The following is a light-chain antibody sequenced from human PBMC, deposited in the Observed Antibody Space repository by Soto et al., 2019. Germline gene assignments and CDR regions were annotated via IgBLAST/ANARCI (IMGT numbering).Light chain of an antibody. V-gene: IGKV3-20*01. CDR3: QQYGSSPRT. Sequence: EIVLTQSPGTLSLSPGERATLSFRASQTVSTNYLAWNQQKPGQAPRLLIYGASSRATGIPDRFSGSGSGTDFILTISRLEPEDFAVYYCQQYGSSPRTVGQGTKLLIK. CDR1: QTVSTNY. CDR2: GAS. J-gene: IGKJ2*01.